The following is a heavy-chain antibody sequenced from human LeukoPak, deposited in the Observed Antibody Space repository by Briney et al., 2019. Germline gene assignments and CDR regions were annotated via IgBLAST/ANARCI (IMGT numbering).Heavy chain of an antibody. CDR3: AKWIVVVSGGAFDI. Sequence: GASVKVSCKVSGYTLTELSMHWVRQAPGKGLEWMGGFDPDDGETNYAQKFQGRVTMTEDTSTDTAYMELSRLRSEDTAVYYCAKWIVVVSGGAFDIWRQGTMVTVSS. J-gene: IGHJ3*02. CDR2: FDPDDGET. CDR1: GYTLTELS. V-gene: IGHV1-24*01. D-gene: IGHD3-22*01.